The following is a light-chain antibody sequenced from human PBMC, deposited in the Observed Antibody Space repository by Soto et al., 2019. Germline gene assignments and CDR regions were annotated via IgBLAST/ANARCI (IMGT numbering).Light chain of an antibody. J-gene: IGKJ4*01. CDR2: DAS. CDR1: QSVSSY. Sequence: EIVLTQSPATLSLSPGERATLSCRASQSVSSYLAWSQQKPGQAPRLLIYDASNRATGIPARVSGSGSGAAFTRTISSLESEDLAVYYCQQRSNWPLTFGGGNKGALK. V-gene: IGKV3-11*01. CDR3: QQRSNWPLT.